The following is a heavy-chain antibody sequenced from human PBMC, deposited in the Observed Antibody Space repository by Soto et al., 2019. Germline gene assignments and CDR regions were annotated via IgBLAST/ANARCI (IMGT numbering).Heavy chain of an antibody. J-gene: IGHJ6*02. CDR2: FDPEDGET. CDR3: ATGFNAQGVILTGYYRYYYYGMDV. CDR1: GYTFTSYA. V-gene: IGHV1-24*01. D-gene: IGHD3-9*01. Sequence: ASVKVSCKASGYTFTSYAMNWVRQAPGQGLEWMGGFDPEDGETIYAQKFQGRVTMTEDTSTDTAYMELSSLRSEDTAVYYCATGFNAQGVILTGYYRYYYYGMDVWGQGTTVTVSS.